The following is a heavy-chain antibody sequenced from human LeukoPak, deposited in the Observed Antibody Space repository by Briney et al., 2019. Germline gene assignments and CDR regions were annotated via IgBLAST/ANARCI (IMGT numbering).Heavy chain of an antibody. CDR2: INTDGSST. CDR1: GFTFSSYW. Sequence: PGGSLRLSCAASGFTFSSYWMHWVRQAPGKGLVWVSRINTDGSSTKCADSVKGRFTISRDNAKNTLYLQMNSLRAEDTAVYYCAMGIAAAADYWGQGTLVTVSS. V-gene: IGHV3-74*03. D-gene: IGHD6-13*01. CDR3: AMGIAAAADY. J-gene: IGHJ4*02.